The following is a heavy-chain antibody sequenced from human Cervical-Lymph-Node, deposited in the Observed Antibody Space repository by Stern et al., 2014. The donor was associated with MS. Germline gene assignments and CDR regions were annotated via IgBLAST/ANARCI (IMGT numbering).Heavy chain of an antibody. V-gene: IGHV3-30*18. D-gene: IGHD6-19*01. Sequence: MQLVESGGGVVQPVRSLRLSCAASGFTFSDYGMYWVRQSPGRGLEWGALISFEGSNTHYSDSVKGRFTISRDNSKNTLYLQMNSLRADDTAVYYCAKVSRERGSYTSGWFDCWGQGTLVTVSS. CDR3: AKVSRERGSYTSGWFDC. CDR1: GFTFSDYG. J-gene: IGHJ4*02. CDR2: ISFEGSNT.